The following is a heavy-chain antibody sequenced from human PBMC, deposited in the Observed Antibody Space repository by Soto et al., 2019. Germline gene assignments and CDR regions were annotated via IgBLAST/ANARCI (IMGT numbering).Heavy chain of an antibody. Sequence: PSETLSLTCAVSGGSISSGGYSWSWIRQPPGKGLEWIGYIYYSGSTNYNPSLKSRVTISVDTSKNQFSLKLSSVTAADTAVYYCARHIAAAGEPSGGFDPWGQGTLVTVSS. CDR1: GGSISSGGYS. V-gene: IGHV4-61*08. J-gene: IGHJ5*02. CDR2: IYYSGST. D-gene: IGHD6-13*01. CDR3: ARHIAAAGEPSGGFDP.